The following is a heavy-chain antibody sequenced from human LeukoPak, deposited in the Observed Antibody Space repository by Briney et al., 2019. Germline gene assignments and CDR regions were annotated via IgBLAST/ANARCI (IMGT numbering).Heavy chain of an antibody. CDR1: GFILSDYY. V-gene: IGHV3-11*04. CDR3: AREYGDYGDSDAFDI. J-gene: IGHJ3*02. Sequence: GGSLRLSCAASGFILSDYYMSWIRQAPGKGLEWVAYISTNDRTTYYADSVKGRFTISRDNAKNSLYLQMNSLRAEDTAVYYCAREYGDYGDSDAFDIWGQGTMVTVSS. CDR2: ISTNDRTT. D-gene: IGHD4-17*01.